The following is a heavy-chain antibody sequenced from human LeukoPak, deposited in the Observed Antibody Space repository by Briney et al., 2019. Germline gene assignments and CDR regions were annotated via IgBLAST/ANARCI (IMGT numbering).Heavy chain of an antibody. CDR2: IYYSGGT. CDR3: ARCDRYGGNTEFLFDY. J-gene: IGHJ4*02. CDR1: GYSISSSYY. Sequence: PSETLSLTCSVSGYSISSSYYWSWIRQPPGKGLEWIGYIYYSGGTNYNPSLKSRVTISVDTSKNQFSLKLSSVTAADTAVYYCARCDRYGGNTEFLFDYWGQGTLVTVSS. D-gene: IGHD4-23*01. V-gene: IGHV4-61*01.